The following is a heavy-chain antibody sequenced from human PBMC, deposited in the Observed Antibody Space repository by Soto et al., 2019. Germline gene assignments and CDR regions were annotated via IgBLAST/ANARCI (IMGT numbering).Heavy chain of an antibody. J-gene: IGHJ4*02. D-gene: IGHD5-18*01. CDR1: GFTFSSYA. V-gene: IGHV3-64D*08. CDR3: VKESRSSRIQLWFPDY. Sequence: WGSLRLSCSASGFTFSSYAMHWVRQAPGKGLEYVSAISSNGGSTYYADSVKGRFTISRDNSKNTLYLQMSSLRAEDTAVYYCVKESRSSRIQLWFPDYWGQGTLVTVSS. CDR2: ISSNGGST.